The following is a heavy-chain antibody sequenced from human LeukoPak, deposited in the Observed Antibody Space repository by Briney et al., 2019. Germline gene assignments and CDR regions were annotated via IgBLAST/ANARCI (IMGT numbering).Heavy chain of an antibody. Sequence: GGSLRLSCAASGFTFSVYGMHWVRQAPGKGLEWVAVIWYDGSNKYYADSVKGRFTISRDNSKNTLYLQMNSLRTEDTAVYYCAKDLGYSGSYIDCWGQGTLVTVSS. CDR3: AKDLGYSGSYIDC. CDR2: IWYDGSNK. J-gene: IGHJ4*02. V-gene: IGHV3-30*02. D-gene: IGHD1-26*01. CDR1: GFTFSVYG.